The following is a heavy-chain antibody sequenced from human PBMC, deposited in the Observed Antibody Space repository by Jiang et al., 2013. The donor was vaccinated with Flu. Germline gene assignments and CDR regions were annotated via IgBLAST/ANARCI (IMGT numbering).Heavy chain of an antibody. J-gene: IGHJ6*03. CDR2: IYYSGST. CDR3: ARARITIFGVPDYYYYMDV. Sequence: PPGKGLEWIGYIYYSGSTNYNPSLKSRVTISVDTSKNQFSLKLSSVTAADTAVYYCARARITIFGVPDYYYYMDVWGKGTTVTVSS. D-gene: IGHD3-3*01. V-gene: IGHV4-59*01.